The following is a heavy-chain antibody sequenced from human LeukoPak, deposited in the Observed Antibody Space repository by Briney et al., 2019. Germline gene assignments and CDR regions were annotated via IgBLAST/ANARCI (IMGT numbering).Heavy chain of an antibody. CDR3: AKDNIVVVVAAVFDY. D-gene: IGHD2-15*01. CDR1: GFTFSSYA. Sequence: GGSLRLSCAASGFTFSSYAMSWVRQAPGKGLEWVSAISGSGGSTYYAGSVKGRFTISRDNSKNTLYLQMNSLRAEDTAVYYCAKDNIVVVVAAVFDYWGQGTLVTVSS. V-gene: IGHV3-23*01. J-gene: IGHJ4*02. CDR2: ISGSGGST.